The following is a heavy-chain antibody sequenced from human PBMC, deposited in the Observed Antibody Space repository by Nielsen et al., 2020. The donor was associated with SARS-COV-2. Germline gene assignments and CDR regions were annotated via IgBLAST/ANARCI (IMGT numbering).Heavy chain of an antibody. CDR3: AKDASSSWDDFYYMDV. J-gene: IGHJ6*03. Sequence: GGSLRLSCAASEFTFNRYGMHWVRQAPGKGLEWVAVISYDGNNKYYADSVKGRFTISRDNSKNTLYLQMNSLRAEDTAVYYCAKDASSSWDDFYYMDVWGKGTTVTVSS. V-gene: IGHV3-30*18. CDR2: ISYDGNNK. CDR1: EFTFNRYG. D-gene: IGHD6-13*01.